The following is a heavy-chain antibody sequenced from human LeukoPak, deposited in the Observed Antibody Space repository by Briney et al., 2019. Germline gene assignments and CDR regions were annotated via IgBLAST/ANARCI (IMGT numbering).Heavy chain of an antibody. CDR1: GYTFTSYA. V-gene: IGHV7-4-1*02. J-gene: IGHJ4*02. CDR2: INTNTGNP. D-gene: IGHD2-15*01. Sequence: ASVKVSCKASGYTFTSYAMNWVRQAPGQGLEWMGWINTNTGNPTYAQGFTGWFVFSLDTSVSTAYLQISSLKAEDTAVYYCARDLGYCSGGSCYSIQTQFDYWGQGTLVTVSS. CDR3: ARDLGYCSGGSCYSIQTQFDY.